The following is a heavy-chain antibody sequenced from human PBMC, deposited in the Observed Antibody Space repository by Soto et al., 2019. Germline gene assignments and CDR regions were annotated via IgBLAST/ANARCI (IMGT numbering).Heavy chain of an antibody. V-gene: IGHV1-2*04. J-gene: IGHJ4*02. CDR1: GYTFTGYY. D-gene: IGHD4-17*01. CDR3: ARGANYGDYNYFDY. Sequence: VASVKVSCKASGYTFTGYYMHWVRQAPGQGLEWMGWINPNSGGTNYAQKFQGWVTMTRDTSISTAYMELSRLRSDDTAVYYCARGANYGDYNYFDYWGQGTLVTVSS. CDR2: INPNSGGT.